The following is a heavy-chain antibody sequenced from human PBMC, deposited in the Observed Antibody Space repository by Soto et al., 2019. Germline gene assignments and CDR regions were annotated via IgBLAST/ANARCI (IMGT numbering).Heavy chain of an antibody. J-gene: IGHJ5*02. CDR3: ARVSNLYNWFEP. CDR1: GGTFSSYA. V-gene: IGHV1-69*13. CDR2: IIPIFGTT. Sequence: SVKVSCKASGGTFSSYAISWVRQAPGQGLEWMGGIIPIFGTTNYAQKFQGRVTITADESTSTAYMELSSLRSEDTAVYYCARVSNLYNWFEPWGQGTPVTVSS.